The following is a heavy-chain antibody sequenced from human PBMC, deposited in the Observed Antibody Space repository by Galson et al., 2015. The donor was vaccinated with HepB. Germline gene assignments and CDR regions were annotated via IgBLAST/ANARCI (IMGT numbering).Heavy chain of an antibody. CDR3: ARTTYYDFWTGSFYFDY. D-gene: IGHD3-3*01. J-gene: IGHJ4*02. Sequence: SETLSLTCTVSGGSISSYYWSWIRQPPGKGLEWIGYIYYSGSTNYIPSLKSRVTISVDTSKNQFSLNLSSVTAADTAVYYCARTTYYDFWTGSFYFDYRGQGTLVTVSS. CDR2: IYYSGST. CDR1: GGSISSYY. V-gene: IGHV4-59*01.